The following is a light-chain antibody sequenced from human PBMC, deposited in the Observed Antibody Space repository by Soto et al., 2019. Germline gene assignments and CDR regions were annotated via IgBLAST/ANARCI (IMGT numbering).Light chain of an antibody. CDR3: QQYNSSPGT. CDR2: KAS. J-gene: IGKJ2*01. V-gene: IGKV1-5*03. CDR1: QSISSW. Sequence: DIQMTQSPSTLSASVGDRVTITCRVSQSISSWLAWYQQKPGKAPKLLIYKASSLESGVPSRFSGSGSGTEFTLTISSLQPDDFATYYCQQYNSSPGTFGQGTKLEIK.